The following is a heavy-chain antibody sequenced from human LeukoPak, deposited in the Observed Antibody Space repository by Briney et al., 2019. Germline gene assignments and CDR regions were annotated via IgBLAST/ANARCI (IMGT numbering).Heavy chain of an antibody. CDR3: ARRENIVGPYRY. Sequence: SETLSLTCTVSGGSISSSSYYWGWIRQPPGKGLEWIGSIYYSGSTYYNPSLKSRVTISVDTSKNQFSLKLSSVTAADTAVYYCARRENIVGPYRYWGQGTLVTVSS. CDR1: GGSISSSSYY. CDR2: IYYSGST. D-gene: IGHD3-22*01. J-gene: IGHJ4*02. V-gene: IGHV4-39*01.